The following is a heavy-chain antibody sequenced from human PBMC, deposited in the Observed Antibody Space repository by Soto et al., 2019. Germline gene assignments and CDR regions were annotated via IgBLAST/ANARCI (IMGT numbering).Heavy chain of an antibody. CDR1: GFTFNSYW. V-gene: IGHV3-7*01. J-gene: IGHJ6*02. Sequence: PGGSLRLSCVASGFTFNSYWMSWVRQAPGKGLEWVANIKQDGSEKYYVDSVKDRFTISRDNAKNSLYLQMNSLRAEDSAVYYCARVYPGSGWPYHYYGMDVWGQGTTVTVSS. CDR2: IKQDGSEK. CDR3: ARVYPGSGWPYHYYGMDV. D-gene: IGHD6-19*01.